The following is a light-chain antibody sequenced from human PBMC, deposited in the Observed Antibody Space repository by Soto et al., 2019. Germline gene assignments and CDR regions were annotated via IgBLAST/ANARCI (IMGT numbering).Light chain of an antibody. Sequence: EIVLTQSPATLSLAPEERATLSCRASQSVSSYLAWYQQKPGQAPRHLIYDASNRATGIPARFSGSGSGTDFTLTISSLEPEDFAVYYCQQRSNWPGFGGGTKVEIK. CDR1: QSVSSY. V-gene: IGKV3-11*01. CDR3: QQRSNWPG. J-gene: IGKJ4*02. CDR2: DAS.